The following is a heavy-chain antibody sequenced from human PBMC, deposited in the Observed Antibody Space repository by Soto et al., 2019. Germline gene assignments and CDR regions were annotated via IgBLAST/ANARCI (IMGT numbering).Heavy chain of an antibody. CDR3: ARDPSSRPSLRPQLFDY. CDR2: ISSSSSTI. CDR1: GFTFSSYS. V-gene: IGHV3-48*01. J-gene: IGHJ4*02. Sequence: GGSLRLSCAASGFTFSSYSMNWVRQAPGKGLEWVSYISSSSSTIYYADSVKGRFTISRDNAENSLYLQMNSLRAEDTAVYYCARDPSSRPSLRPQLFDYWGQGTLVTVSS. D-gene: IGHD2-2*01.